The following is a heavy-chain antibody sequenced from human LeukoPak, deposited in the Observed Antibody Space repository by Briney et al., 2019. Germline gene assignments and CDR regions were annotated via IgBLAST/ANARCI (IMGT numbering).Heavy chain of an antibody. V-gene: IGHV3-48*03. D-gene: IGHD6-6*01. Sequence: GGSLRLSCAASGFTFSSCEMNWVRQAPGKGLEWVSYISSSGSTIYYADSVKGRFTISRDNAKNSLYLQMNSLRAEDTAVYYCARESTAARFDYWGQGTLVTVSS. CDR2: ISSSGSTI. CDR3: ARESTAARFDY. J-gene: IGHJ4*02. CDR1: GFTFSSCE.